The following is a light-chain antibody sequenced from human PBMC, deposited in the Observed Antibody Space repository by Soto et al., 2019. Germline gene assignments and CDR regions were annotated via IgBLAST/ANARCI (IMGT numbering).Light chain of an antibody. V-gene: IGLV2-14*01. CDR1: SSDIGAYDY. J-gene: IGLJ1*01. CDR3: SSYTSPDTPFV. Sequence: QSVLPQPASVSGSPGQSITISCIGTSSDIGAYDYVSWYQQHPGKAPRLIIYEVTKRPSGVSNRFSGSKSGNAASLTISGLQTEDEGDCFCSSYTSPDTPFVFGTGARSPS. CDR2: EVT.